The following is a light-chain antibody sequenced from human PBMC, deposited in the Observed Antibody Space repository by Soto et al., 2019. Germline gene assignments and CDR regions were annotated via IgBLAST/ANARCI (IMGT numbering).Light chain of an antibody. Sequence: EIVLTQSPATLSLSPGERATLSCRASQSVSSYLAWYQQKPGQAPRLLIYDASNRATGIPARFSGSGSGTDFTLIISRLEPEDFAFYYCHQRNKWRTFGQGTKVEIK. CDR1: QSVSSY. CDR3: HQRNKWRT. J-gene: IGKJ1*01. CDR2: DAS. V-gene: IGKV3-11*01.